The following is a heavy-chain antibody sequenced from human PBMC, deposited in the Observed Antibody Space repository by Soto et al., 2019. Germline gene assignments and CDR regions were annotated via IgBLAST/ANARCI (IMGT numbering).Heavy chain of an antibody. V-gene: IGHV3-23*01. CDR2: ITGSGDTT. CDR1: GFTFSNYA. Sequence: EVQLLEAGGGLVQPGGSLRLSCAASGFTFSNYAIRWVRQAPGKGLEWVSSITGSGDTTYYADSVKGRFTISRDNSKNPVYLQMNRLRIENTAVYYCAKDPLKYLSSWYSEWCFDPWGQGTLVTVSS. J-gene: IGHJ5*02. D-gene: IGHD6-13*01. CDR3: AKDPLKYLSSWYSEWCFDP.